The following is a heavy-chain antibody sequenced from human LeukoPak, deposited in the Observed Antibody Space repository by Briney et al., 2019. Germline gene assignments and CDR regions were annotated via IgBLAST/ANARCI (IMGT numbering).Heavy chain of an antibody. CDR2: IYYSGST. CDR3: ARDLITMASGGFDP. Sequence: LETLSLTCTVSGGSISSYYWSWIRQPPGKGLEWIGYIYYSGSTNYNPSLKSRVTISVDTSKNQFSLKLSSVTAADTAVYYCARDLITMASGGFDPWGQGTLVTVSS. D-gene: IGHD3-10*01. CDR1: GGSISSYY. V-gene: IGHV4-59*01. J-gene: IGHJ5*02.